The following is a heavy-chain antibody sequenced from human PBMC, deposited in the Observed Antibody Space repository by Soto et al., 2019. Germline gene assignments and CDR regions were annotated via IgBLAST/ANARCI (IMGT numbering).Heavy chain of an antibody. V-gene: IGHV4-30-4*01. CDR3: ARGSSTVRMTFDI. D-gene: IGHD4-17*01. CDR1: GGSISSGDYY. J-gene: IGHJ3*02. CDR2: IYYSGST. Sequence: PSETLSLTCTVSGGSISSGDYYWSWIRQPPGKGLEWIGYIYYSGSTYYNPSLKSRVTISVDTSKNQFSLKLSSVTAADTAVYYCARGSSTVRMTFDIWGQGTMVTVSS.